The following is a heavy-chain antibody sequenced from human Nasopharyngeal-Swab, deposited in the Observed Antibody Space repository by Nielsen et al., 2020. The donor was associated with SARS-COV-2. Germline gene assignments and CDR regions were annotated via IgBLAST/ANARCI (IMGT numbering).Heavy chain of an antibody. D-gene: IGHD1-1*01. V-gene: IGHV4-4*02. J-gene: IGHJ4*02. Sequence: WIRQPPGKGLEWIGEIYHSGSTNYNPSLKSRVTISVDKSKNQFSLKLSSVTAADTAVYYCARAGTTSPEKPFDYWGQGTLVTVSS. CDR3: ARAGTTSPEKPFDY. CDR2: IYHSGST.